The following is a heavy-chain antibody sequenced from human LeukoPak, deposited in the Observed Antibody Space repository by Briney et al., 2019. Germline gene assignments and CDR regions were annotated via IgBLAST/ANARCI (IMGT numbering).Heavy chain of an antibody. J-gene: IGHJ4*02. CDR3: ARGYYDSSGYFSLDY. CDR1: GYTFTGYY. D-gene: IGHD3-22*01. Sequence: ASVKVSCKASGYTFTGYYMHWVRQAPGQGLEWMGWINPNSGGTNYAQKFQGRVTMTRDTSISTAYMELSRLRSDDTAVYYCARGYYDSSGYFSLDYWGQGTLVTVSS. CDR2: INPNSGGT. V-gene: IGHV1-2*02.